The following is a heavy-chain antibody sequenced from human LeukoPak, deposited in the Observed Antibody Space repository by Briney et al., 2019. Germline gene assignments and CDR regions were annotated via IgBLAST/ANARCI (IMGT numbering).Heavy chain of an antibody. CDR2: ISGSGGST. CDR1: GFTFSSYA. V-gene: IGHV3-23*01. D-gene: IGHD6-13*01. Sequence: GGSLRLSCAASGFTFSSYAMSWVRQAPGKGLEWVSAISGSGGSTYYADSVKGRFTISRDNSKNTLYVLMNSLRAEDTAVYYCVRPRGIAAAGIFGAFDYWGQGILVTVSS. CDR3: VRPRGIAAAGIFGAFDY. J-gene: IGHJ4*02.